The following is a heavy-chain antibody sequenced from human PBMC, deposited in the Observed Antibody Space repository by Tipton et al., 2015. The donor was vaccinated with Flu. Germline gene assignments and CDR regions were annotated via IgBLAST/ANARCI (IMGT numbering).Heavy chain of an antibody. Sequence: TLSLTCTVSGGSISSGSYYWSWIRQPAGKGLEWVGRIDTSGSTNYNPSLKSRVTISVDTSKNQFSLKLSSVTAADTAVYYCARSKYPPQGGVVDDYWGQGTLVTVSS. J-gene: IGHJ4*02. CDR1: GGSISSGSYY. CDR3: ARSKYPPQGGVVDDY. V-gene: IGHV4-61*02. CDR2: IDTSGST. D-gene: IGHD3-3*01.